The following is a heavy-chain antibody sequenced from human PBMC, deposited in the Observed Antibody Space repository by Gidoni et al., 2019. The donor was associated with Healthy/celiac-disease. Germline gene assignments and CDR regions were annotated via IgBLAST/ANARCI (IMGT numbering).Heavy chain of an antibody. J-gene: IGHJ6*03. CDR2: IIPIFGTA. Sequence: QVQLVQSGAEVKKPGSSVKVSCKASGGTFSSYAISWVRQAPGQGLGWMGGIIPIFGTANYAQKFQGRVTITADESTSTAYMELSSLRSEDTAVYYCARSWGGVNELYPINYYYYYMDVWGKGTTVTVSS. D-gene: IGHD3-16*01. CDR1: GGTFSSYA. V-gene: IGHV1-69*01. CDR3: ARSWGGVNELYPINYYYYYMDV.